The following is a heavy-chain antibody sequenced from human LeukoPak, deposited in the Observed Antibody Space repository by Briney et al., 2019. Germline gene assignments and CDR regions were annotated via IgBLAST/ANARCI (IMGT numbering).Heavy chain of an antibody. CDR1: GGSFSGYY. V-gene: IGHV4-34*01. J-gene: IGHJ4*02. Sequence: SETLPLTCAVYGGSFSGYYWSWIRQPPGKGLEWIGEINHSGSTNYNPSLKSRVTISVDTSKNQFSLKLSSVTAADTAVYYCARAFGYYYDSSGDYWGQGTLVTVSP. D-gene: IGHD3-22*01. CDR2: INHSGST. CDR3: ARAFGYYYDSSGDY.